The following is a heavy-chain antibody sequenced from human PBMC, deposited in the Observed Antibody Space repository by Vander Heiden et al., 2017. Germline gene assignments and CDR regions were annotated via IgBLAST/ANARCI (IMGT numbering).Heavy chain of an antibody. CDR2: ISYDGSNK. D-gene: IGHD6-13*01. J-gene: IGHJ4*02. CDR3: ARDRGSSSFVFDY. V-gene: IGHV3-30-3*01. CDR1: GFTFSSYA. Sequence: QVQLVESGGGVVQPGRSLRPACAASGFTFSSYAMHWVRQAPGKGLEWVAVISYDGSNKYYADAVKGRFTISRDNSKNTLYLQMNSLRAEDTAVYYCARDRGSSSFVFDYWGQGTLVTVSS.